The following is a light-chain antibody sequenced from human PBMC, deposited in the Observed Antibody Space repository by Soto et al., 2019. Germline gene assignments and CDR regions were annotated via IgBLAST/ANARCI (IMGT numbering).Light chain of an antibody. V-gene: IGLV1-44*01. Sequence: QSVLTQPPSASGTPGQRVSISCSGTSSNIGSNTVNWYQQLPGTAPKLLIYNNNQRPSGVPERLSGSKAGTSGSLAISGLQSEDEADYYCVAWEDSLLGDVFGGGTQLTVL. CDR2: NNN. J-gene: IGLJ3*02. CDR3: VAWEDSLLGDV. CDR1: SSNIGSNT.